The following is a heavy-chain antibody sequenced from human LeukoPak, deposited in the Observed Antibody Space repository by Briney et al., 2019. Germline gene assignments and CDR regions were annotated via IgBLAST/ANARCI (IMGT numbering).Heavy chain of an antibody. V-gene: IGHV3-23*01. J-gene: IGHJ4*02. CDR1: GFTFSSYA. CDR3: AKDPGMYCSSTSCYVY. D-gene: IGHD2-2*01. CDR2: ISGSGGST. Sequence: PGGSLRLSCAASGFTFSSYAMSWVRQAPGKGLEWVSAISGSGGSTYYADSVEGRFTISRDNSKNTLYLQMNSLRAEDTAVYYCAKDPGMYCSSTSCYVYWGQGTLVTVSS.